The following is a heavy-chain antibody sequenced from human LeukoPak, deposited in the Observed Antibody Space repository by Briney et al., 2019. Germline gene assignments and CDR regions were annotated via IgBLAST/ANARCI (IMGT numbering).Heavy chain of an antibody. CDR3: ARVASGWYDY. CDR2: IYYSGST. Sequence: SETLSLTCTVSGGSIRSYYWSWIRQPPGKGLEWIGYIYYSGSTNYNPSLKSRVTISVDTSKNQFSLKLSSVTAADTAVYYCARVASGWYDYWGQGTLVTVSS. CDR1: GGSIRSYY. V-gene: IGHV4-59*01. D-gene: IGHD6-19*01. J-gene: IGHJ4*02.